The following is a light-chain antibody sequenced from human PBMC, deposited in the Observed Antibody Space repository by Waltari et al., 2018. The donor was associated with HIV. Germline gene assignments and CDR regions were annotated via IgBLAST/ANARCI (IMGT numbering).Light chain of an antibody. V-gene: IGLV2-8*01. CDR2: EVT. Sequence: QSGLTQPPSASGSPGQSVTMSCTGTSSDVGGYNSVSWYQQHPGKAPKLMISEVTKRPSGVPDRFSGSKSGNTASLTVSGLQPEDEADYYCAAWDDSLNGYVFGTGTKVTVL. CDR3: AAWDDSLNGYV. CDR1: SSDVGGYNS. J-gene: IGLJ1*01.